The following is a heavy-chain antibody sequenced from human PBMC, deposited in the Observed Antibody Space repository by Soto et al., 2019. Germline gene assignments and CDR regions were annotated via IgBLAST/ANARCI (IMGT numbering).Heavy chain of an antibody. CDR3: AKDLRPDGRYELDY. CDR1: GFNFNIYA. CDR2: IIGNSEAT. V-gene: IGHV3-23*01. J-gene: IGHJ4*02. D-gene: IGHD2-15*01. Sequence: GGSLRLSCAAYGFNFNIYAMNWVRQAPGKGLEWVACIIGNSEATYYADSVKGRFTISRDNSNHILYLQLSSLRVEDTAIYYCAKDLRPDGRYELDYWGQGTQVTVAS.